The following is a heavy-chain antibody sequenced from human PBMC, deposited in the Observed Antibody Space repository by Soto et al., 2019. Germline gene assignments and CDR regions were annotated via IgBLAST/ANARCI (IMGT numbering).Heavy chain of an antibody. CDR3: ARDKDRGYSYGYGYYYYGMDV. CDR1: GYTFTSYG. J-gene: IGHJ6*02. V-gene: IGHV1-18*01. Sequence: ASVKVSCKASGYTFTSYGISWVLQAPGQGLEWMGWISAYNGNTNYAQKLQGRVTMTTDTSTSTAYMELRSLRSDDTAVYYCARDKDRGYSYGYGYYYYGMDVWGQGTTVTVSS. CDR2: ISAYNGNT. D-gene: IGHD5-18*01.